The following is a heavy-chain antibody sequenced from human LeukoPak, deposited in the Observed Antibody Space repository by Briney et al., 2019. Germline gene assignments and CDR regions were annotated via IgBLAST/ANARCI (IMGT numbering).Heavy chain of an antibody. Sequence: PGGSLRLSCAASGFTFSSYSMNWVRQAPGKGLEWVSCISSSRSYIYYADSVEGRFTISRDNAKNSLYLQMNSLRAEDTAVYYCARDDYGSGSYYFDYWGQGTLVTVSS. V-gene: IGHV3-21*01. CDR2: ISSSRSYI. D-gene: IGHD3-10*01. CDR1: GFTFSSYS. J-gene: IGHJ4*02. CDR3: ARDDYGSGSYYFDY.